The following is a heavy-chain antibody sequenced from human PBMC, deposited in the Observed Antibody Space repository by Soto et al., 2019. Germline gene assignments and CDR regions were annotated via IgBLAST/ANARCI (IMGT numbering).Heavy chain of an antibody. Sequence: ASVKVSCKASGGTFSSYTISWVRQAPGQGLEWMGRIIPSNGNTKYAQKFQGRVTITRDTSASTAYMELSSLRSEDTAVYYCARSPRVVVPAAMNPARGSWFDPWGQGTLVTVSS. CDR3: ARSPRVVVPAAMNPARGSWFDP. V-gene: IGHV1-69*02. CDR1: GGTFSSYT. D-gene: IGHD2-2*01. J-gene: IGHJ5*02. CDR2: IIPSNGNT.